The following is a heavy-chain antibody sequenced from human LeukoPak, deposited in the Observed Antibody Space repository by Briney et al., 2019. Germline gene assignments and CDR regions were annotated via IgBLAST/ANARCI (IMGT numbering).Heavy chain of an antibody. CDR2: ISGSGGST. Sequence: GGSLRPSCAASGFTFSSYAMSWVRQAPGKGLEWVSAISGSGGSTYYADSVKGRFTISRDNSKNTLYLQMNSLRAEDTAVYYCAKDTAYYYDSSGYPYYFDYWGQGTLVTVSS. J-gene: IGHJ4*02. CDR3: AKDTAYYYDSSGYPYYFDY. CDR1: GFTFSSYA. D-gene: IGHD3-22*01. V-gene: IGHV3-23*01.